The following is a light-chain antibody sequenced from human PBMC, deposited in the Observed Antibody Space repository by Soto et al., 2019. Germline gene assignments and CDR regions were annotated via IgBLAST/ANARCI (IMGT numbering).Light chain of an antibody. CDR2: EVS. CDR3: SSYTDNNGLVV. Sequence: QSALTQPASVSGSPGQSITISCTGTSSDVGGYNYVSWYQQHPGKAPKVMIYEVSNRPSSISYRFSGSKSGNTASLPISGRPAQDEAADYYSSYTDNNGLVVFGGGTKLTVL. J-gene: IGLJ2*01. CDR1: SSDVGGYNY. V-gene: IGLV2-14*01.